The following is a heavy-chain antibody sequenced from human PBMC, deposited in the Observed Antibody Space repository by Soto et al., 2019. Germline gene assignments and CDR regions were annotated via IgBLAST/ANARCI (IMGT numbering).Heavy chain of an antibody. CDR3: ARPPVRGNDAFDI. CDR2: IYPGDSDT. V-gene: IGHV5-51*01. J-gene: IGHJ3*02. CDR1: GYSFTSYW. D-gene: IGHD3-16*01. Sequence: GESLKISCKGSGYSFTSYWIGWVRQMPGKGLEWMGIIYPGDSDTRYSPTFKGQVTISADKSISTTYMQWNSLKASDTVMYYCARPPVRGNDAFDIWGQGTMVTVSS.